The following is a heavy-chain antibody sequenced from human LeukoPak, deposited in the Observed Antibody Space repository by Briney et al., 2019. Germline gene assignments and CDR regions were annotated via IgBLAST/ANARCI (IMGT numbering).Heavy chain of an antibody. J-gene: IGHJ4*02. V-gene: IGHV3-30*07. Sequence: GRSLRLSCAASGFTFSSYAMHWVRQAPGKGLEWVAIISYNGSNKYYADSVKGRFTISRDNPKNTLYLQMNSLRAEDTAVYFCAKRGVVIRVILVGFHKEAYYFDSWGQGALVTVSS. CDR3: AKRGVVIRVILVGFHKEAYYFDS. CDR2: ISYNGSNK. D-gene: IGHD3-22*01. CDR1: GFTFSSYA.